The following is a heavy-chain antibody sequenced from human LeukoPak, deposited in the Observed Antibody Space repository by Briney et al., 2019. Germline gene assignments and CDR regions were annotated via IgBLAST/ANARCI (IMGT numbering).Heavy chain of an antibody. Sequence: GGSLRLSCAASGFTFSSYAMHWVRQAPGKGLEWVAVISYDGSNKDYADSVKGRFTISRDNAKNSLYLQMNSLRAEDTAVYYCAREVWDLYYMDVWGKGTTVTISS. CDR3: AREVWDLYYMDV. D-gene: IGHD3-16*01. CDR1: GFTFSSYA. CDR2: ISYDGSNK. J-gene: IGHJ6*03. V-gene: IGHV3-30*04.